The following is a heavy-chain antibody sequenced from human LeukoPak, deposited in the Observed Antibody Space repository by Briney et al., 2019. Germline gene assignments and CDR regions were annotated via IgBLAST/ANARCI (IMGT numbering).Heavy chain of an antibody. CDR3: ARGLTVGATRAFDI. D-gene: IGHD1-26*01. CDR1: GGSISSSSYY. V-gene: IGHV4-39*07. Sequence: SETLSLTCTVSGGSISSSSYYWGWIRQPPGKGLEWIGSIYYSGSTYYNPSLKGRVTISVDTSKNQFSLKLSSVTAADTAVYYCARGLTVGATRAFDIWGQGTMVTVSS. J-gene: IGHJ3*02. CDR2: IYYSGST.